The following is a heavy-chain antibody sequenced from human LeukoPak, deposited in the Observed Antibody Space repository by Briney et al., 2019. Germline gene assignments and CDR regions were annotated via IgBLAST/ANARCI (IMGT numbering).Heavy chain of an antibody. CDR2: IIPMLGIA. V-gene: IGHV1-69*02. J-gene: IGHJ4*02. CDR3: ARTRGSSGYYFPYYFDY. D-gene: IGHD3-22*01. CDR1: GGTFRSYT. Sequence: KVSCKASGGTFRSYTISWVRQAPGQGLEWMGRIIPMLGIANYAQKFQGRVTITADKSTSTAYMELSSLRSEDTAVYYCARTRGSSGYYFPYYFDYWGQGTLVTVSS.